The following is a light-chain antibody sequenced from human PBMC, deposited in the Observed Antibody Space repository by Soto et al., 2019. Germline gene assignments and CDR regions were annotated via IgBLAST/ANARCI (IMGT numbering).Light chain of an antibody. CDR1: QSVSSY. CDR2: DAS. V-gene: IGKV3-11*01. CDR3: QHRSNWPLFT. Sequence: EIVLTQSPATLSLSPGERATLSCRASQSVSSYLAWYQQKPGQAPRLLIYDASNRATGIPARFSGSGSGTDFTLTISSLEPEDVAVYYCQHRSNWPLFTFGPGTKVEIK. J-gene: IGKJ3*01.